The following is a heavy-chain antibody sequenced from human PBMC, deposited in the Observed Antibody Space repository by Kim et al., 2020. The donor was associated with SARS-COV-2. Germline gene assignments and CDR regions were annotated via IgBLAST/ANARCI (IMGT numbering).Heavy chain of an antibody. D-gene: IGHD1-26*01. Sequence: GGSLRLSCAASGFTFSSYWMSWVRQAPGKGLEWVANIKQDESEKYYVDSVKGRFTISRDNAKNSLYLQMNSLRAEDTAVYYCTRGIPKYSGNYYPYYFDYWGQGTLVTVSS. J-gene: IGHJ4*02. CDR2: IKQDESEK. CDR3: TRGIPKYSGNYYPYYFDY. V-gene: IGHV3-7*01. CDR1: GFTFSSYW.